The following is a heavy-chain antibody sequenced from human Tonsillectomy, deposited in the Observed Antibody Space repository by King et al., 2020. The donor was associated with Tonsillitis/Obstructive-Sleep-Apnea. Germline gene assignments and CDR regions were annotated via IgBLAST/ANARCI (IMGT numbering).Heavy chain of an antibody. Sequence: VQLVVSGGGLVQPGGSLRLSCAASGFTFSDYWMTWVRQAPGKGPEWVASLKHDGSDTYYVDSVKGRFTISRDNAKNSLYLQMSSLRAEDTAVYYCARGGAGAGRFVYWGQGTLVTVSS. CDR2: LKHDGSDT. D-gene: IGHD6-19*01. J-gene: IGHJ4*02. CDR3: ARGGAGAGRFVY. V-gene: IGHV3-7*03. CDR1: GFTFSDYW.